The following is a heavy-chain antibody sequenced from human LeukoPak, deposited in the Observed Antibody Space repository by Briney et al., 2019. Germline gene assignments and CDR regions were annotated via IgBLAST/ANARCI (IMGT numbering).Heavy chain of an antibody. D-gene: IGHD3-10*01. CDR3: ARGGSTGIFDY. V-gene: IGHV1-46*03. CDR1: GYTFTSHY. CDR2: INPSGGST. J-gene: IGHJ4*02. Sequence: ASVKVSCRASGYTFTSHYMHWVRQAPGQGLEWTGTINPSGGSTSYAQKFQGRVTMTRDTSTSTVYMEVSSLTSEDTAVYYCARGGSTGIFDYWGQGALVTVSP.